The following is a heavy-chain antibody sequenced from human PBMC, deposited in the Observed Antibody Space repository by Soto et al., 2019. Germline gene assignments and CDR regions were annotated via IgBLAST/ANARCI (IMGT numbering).Heavy chain of an antibody. Sequence: SVKVASKASGGTLSIYAVTWVRQAPGQGLEWMGGIIPIFGTANYAQKFQGRVTITADESTSTAYMELSSLRSEDTAVYYCAKSIVGATTFDYWGQGTLVTVSS. CDR3: AKSIVGATTFDY. CDR1: GGTLSIYA. J-gene: IGHJ4*02. V-gene: IGHV1-69*13. D-gene: IGHD1-26*01. CDR2: IIPIFGTA.